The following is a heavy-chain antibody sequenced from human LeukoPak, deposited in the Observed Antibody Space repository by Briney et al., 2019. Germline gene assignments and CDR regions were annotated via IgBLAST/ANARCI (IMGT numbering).Heavy chain of an antibody. CDR1: GYSFTSYW. V-gene: IGHV5-51*01. CDR2: IYPGDSDT. CDR3: ARPYCSGGSCFEYFQH. Sequence: GESLKISCKGSGYSFTSYWIGWVRRMPGKGLEWMGIIYPGDSDTRYSPSFQGQVTISADKSISTAYLQWSSLKASDTAMYYCARPYCSGGSCFEYFQHWGQGTLVTVSS. J-gene: IGHJ1*01. D-gene: IGHD2-15*01.